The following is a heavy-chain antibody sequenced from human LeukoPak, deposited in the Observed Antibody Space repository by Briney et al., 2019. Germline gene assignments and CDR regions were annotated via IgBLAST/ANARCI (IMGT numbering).Heavy chain of an antibody. D-gene: IGHD3-22*01. CDR2: INPSGGTT. CDR3: AREIVVAGPPDY. Sequence: ASVKVSCKASGYTFTSYYIHWVRQAPGQGLEWMGIINPSGGTTSYAQKFQGRVTMTRDTSTSTVYMELSSLRSEDTAVYYCAREIVVAGPPDYWGQGTLVTVSS. CDR1: GYTFTSYY. V-gene: IGHV1-46*01. J-gene: IGHJ4*02.